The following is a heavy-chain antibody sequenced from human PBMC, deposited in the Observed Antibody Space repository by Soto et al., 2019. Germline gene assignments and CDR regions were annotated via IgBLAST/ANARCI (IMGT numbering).Heavy chain of an antibody. CDR1: CGSISSSNW. CDR2: IFHTGST. CDR3: ARITVLFDSGAHYYVPEY. Sequence: PSETLSRTCAVSCGSISSSNWWNWVRQPPGKGLEWVGEIFHTGSTNYNPSLRSRATISVDKSKNLFSLVMSSVTAADTAVYYCARITVLFDSGAHYYVPEYWGHGILVTLSS. J-gene: IGHJ4*01. D-gene: IGHD3-22*01. V-gene: IGHV4-4*02.